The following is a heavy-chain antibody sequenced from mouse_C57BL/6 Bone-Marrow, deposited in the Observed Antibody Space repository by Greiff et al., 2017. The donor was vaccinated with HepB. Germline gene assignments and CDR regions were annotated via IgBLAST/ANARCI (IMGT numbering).Heavy chain of an antibody. CDR1: GYTFTSYW. D-gene: IGHD1-1*01. Sequence: QVQLQQPGAELVKPGASVKLSCKASGYTFTSYWMHWVKQRPGQGLEWIGMIHPNSGSTNYNEKFKSKATLTVDKSSSTAYMQRSSLTSEDSAVYYCARSSSAWFAYWGQGTLVTVSA. V-gene: IGHV1-64*01. CDR2: IHPNSGST. CDR3: ARSSSAWFAY. J-gene: IGHJ3*01.